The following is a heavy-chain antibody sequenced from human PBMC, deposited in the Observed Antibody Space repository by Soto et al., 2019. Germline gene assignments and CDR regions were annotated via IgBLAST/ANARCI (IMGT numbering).Heavy chain of an antibody. Sequence: SLRLSCAASGFTFRNYAMNWVRQAPGKGLEWVSAISGSGGSIYYADSVKGRFTISRDNSKNTLFLQMTSLRAEDTAVYYCVKDVSSGWFDYWGQGTLVTVSS. CDR3: VKDVSSGWFDY. CDR2: ISGSGGSI. CDR1: GFTFRNYA. V-gene: IGHV3-23*01. J-gene: IGHJ4*02. D-gene: IGHD6-19*01.